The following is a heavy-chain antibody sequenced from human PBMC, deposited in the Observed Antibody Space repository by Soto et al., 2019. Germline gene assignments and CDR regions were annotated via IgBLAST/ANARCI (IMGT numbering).Heavy chain of an antibody. V-gene: IGHV3-30*03. CDR3: ARPGTTYYYYYGMDV. J-gene: IGHJ6*02. D-gene: IGHD1-1*01. CDR2: ISHDGSNK. Sequence: QVQLVESGGGVVQPGRSPRLSCAASGFTFSSYGMLWVRQAPGKGLEWVAVISHDGSNKYYADSVKGRFTISRDNSKNTLHLQMNSLRAEDTAVYYCARPGTTYYYYYGMDVWGQGTTVTVSS. CDR1: GFTFSSYG.